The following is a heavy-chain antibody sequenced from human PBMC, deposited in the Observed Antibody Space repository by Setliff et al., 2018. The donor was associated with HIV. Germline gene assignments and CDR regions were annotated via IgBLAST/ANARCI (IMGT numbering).Heavy chain of an antibody. CDR3: ACRYYDLWSNYYTGIPY. CDR2: ISQSGKT. D-gene: IGHD3-3*01. CDR1: ADSIGTNHW. Sequence: SETLSLTCAVSADSIGTNHWWNWVRQPPGKGLEWIGEISQSGKTNYHPSLKSRVTISLDTSRNQFSLKLTSMTAADTSVYYCACRYYDLWSNYYTGIPYWGQGTLVTVSS. V-gene: IGHV4-4*02. J-gene: IGHJ4*02.